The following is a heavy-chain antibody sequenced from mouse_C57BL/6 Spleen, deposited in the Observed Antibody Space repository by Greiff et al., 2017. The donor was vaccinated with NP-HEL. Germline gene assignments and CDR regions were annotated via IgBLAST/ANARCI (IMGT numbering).Heavy chain of an antibody. CDR1: GFSLTSYG. D-gene: IGHD2-3*01. CDR2: IWGDGST. Sequence: VMLVESGPGLVAPSQSLSITCTVSGFSLTSYGVSWVRQPPGKGLEWLGVIWGDGSTNYHSALISRLSISKDNSKSQVFLKLNSLQTDDTATYYCAKWGGGYYVAWFAYWGQGTLVTVSA. V-gene: IGHV2-3*01. CDR3: AKWGGGYYVAWFAY. J-gene: IGHJ3*01.